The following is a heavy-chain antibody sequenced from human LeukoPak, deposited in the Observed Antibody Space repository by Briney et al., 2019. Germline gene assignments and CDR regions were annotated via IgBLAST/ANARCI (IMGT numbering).Heavy chain of an antibody. CDR3: ARSSYSGSFRSIVFDY. D-gene: IGHD1-26*01. Sequence: PGRSLRLSCAASGFTFSSYGMHWVRQAPGKGLEWVSVIYSGGSTYYADSVKGRFTISRDNSKNTLYLQMNSLRAEDTAVYYCARSSYSGSFRSIVFDYWGQGTLVTVSS. CDR1: GFTFSSYG. CDR2: IYSGGST. J-gene: IGHJ4*02. V-gene: IGHV3-53*01.